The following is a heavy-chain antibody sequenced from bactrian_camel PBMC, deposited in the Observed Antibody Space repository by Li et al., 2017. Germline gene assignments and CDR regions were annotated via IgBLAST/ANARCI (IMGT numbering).Heavy chain of an antibody. CDR1: GYPAMTNC. Sequence: QLVESGGGSVQPGESLTLSCVNSGYPAMTNCVAWFRSGPGKEREEVASIDSDGNKNYLVAVKGRFIISKDNAKNTVYLQMNSLKPEDTAVYYCVTEGYGSWTFGYWGQGTQVTVS. V-gene: IGHV3S53*01. CDR2: IDSDGNK. J-gene: IGHJ6*01. CDR3: VTEGYGSWTFGY. D-gene: IGHD6*01.